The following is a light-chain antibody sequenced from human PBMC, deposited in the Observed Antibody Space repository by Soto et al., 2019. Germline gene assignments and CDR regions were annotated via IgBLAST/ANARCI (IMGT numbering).Light chain of an antibody. J-gene: IGKJ4*01. Sequence: EMVMTQSPATLSVSPVERGTLSCRASQTILRNLAWYQQKPGQAPRLLIYGASTRATDIPARFSVSASGAEFTLTISRLKPEDFATYDCLQENSYPLTFGGGTKVDIK. CDR1: QTILRN. V-gene: IGKV3-15*01. CDR2: GAS. CDR3: LQENSYPLT.